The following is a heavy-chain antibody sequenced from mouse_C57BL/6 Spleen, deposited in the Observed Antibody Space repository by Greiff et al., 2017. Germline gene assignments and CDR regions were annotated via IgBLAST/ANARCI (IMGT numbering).Heavy chain of an antibody. D-gene: IGHD1-1*01. Sequence: VQLQQSGTVLARPGASVKMSCKTSGYTFTSYWMHWVKQRPGQGLEWIGAIYPGNSDTSYNQKFKGKAKLTAGTSASTAYMELSSLTNEDSAVYYCTRFTTVVGFDYWGQGTTLTVSS. CDR1: GYTFTSYW. CDR3: TRFTTVVGFDY. V-gene: IGHV1-5*01. J-gene: IGHJ2*01. CDR2: IYPGNSDT.